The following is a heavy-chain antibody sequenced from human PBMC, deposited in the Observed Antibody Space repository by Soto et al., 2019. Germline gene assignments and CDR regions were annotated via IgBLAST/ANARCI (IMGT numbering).Heavy chain of an antibody. CDR3: ASGGRITMVRGVINNWFDP. CDR2: IIPILGIA. CDR1: GGTFSSYT. D-gene: IGHD3-10*01. V-gene: IGHV1-69*02. J-gene: IGHJ5*02. Sequence: QVQLVQSGAEVKKPGSSVKVSCKASGGTFSSYTISWVRQAPGQGLEWMGRIIPILGIANYAQKFQGRVTITADKSTSTAYRELSSLRSEDTAVYYCASGGRITMVRGVINNWFDPWGQGTLVTVSS.